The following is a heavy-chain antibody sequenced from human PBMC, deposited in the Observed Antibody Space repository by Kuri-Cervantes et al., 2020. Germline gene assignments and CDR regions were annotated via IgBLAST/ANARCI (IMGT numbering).Heavy chain of an antibody. J-gene: IGHJ6*02. Sequence: GGSLRLSCAASGFSFSVYWMHWVRQAPGKGLEWVSGITISDGITYYVDSVKGRFTISIDNSKNTLYLQMNSLGVEDTAVYYCAKDEGEMDVWGQGTTVTVSS. D-gene: IGHD3-16*01. V-gene: IGHV3-23*01. CDR1: GFSFSVYW. CDR2: ITISDGIT. CDR3: AKDEGEMDV.